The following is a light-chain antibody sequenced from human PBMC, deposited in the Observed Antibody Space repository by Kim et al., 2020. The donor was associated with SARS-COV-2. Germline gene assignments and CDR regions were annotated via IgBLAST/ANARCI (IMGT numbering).Light chain of an antibody. CDR1: VLAKKY. V-gene: IGLV3-27*01. CDR3: YSAADNNRGV. CDR2: KDG. J-gene: IGLJ2*01. Sequence: SYELTQPSSVSVSPGQTARITCSGDVLAKKYARWFQQKPGQAPVLVIYKDGERPSGIPERFSGSSSGTTVTLTISGAQVEDEADYYCYSAADNNRGVFGGGTQLTVL.